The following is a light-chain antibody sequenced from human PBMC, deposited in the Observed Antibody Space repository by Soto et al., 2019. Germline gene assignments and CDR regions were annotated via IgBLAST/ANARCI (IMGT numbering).Light chain of an antibody. Sequence: QSVLTQPPSVSGAPGQRVTISCTGSNPNIGAGYDVHWYQQLPGTAPKLLIYGNSNRPSGVPDRFSGSKSGTSASLTITGLQAEDEADYYCQSYGDSLSGYVFGTGTRSPS. CDR1: NPNIGAGYD. V-gene: IGLV1-40*01. CDR2: GNS. J-gene: IGLJ1*01. CDR3: QSYGDSLSGYV.